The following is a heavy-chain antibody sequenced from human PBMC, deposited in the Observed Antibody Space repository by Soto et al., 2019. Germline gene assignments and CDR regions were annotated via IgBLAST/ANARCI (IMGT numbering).Heavy chain of an antibody. CDR1: GYTFFTYD. D-gene: IGHD5-12*01. Sequence: QVHLVQSGVEVKTPGASVKVSCQASGYTFFTYDISWVRQAPGQGLEWMGWISTYSGDTKYAQKSQGRVTMTTDTSTTTAGLELRSLRSDDTAGYYCARHHGPTTSENWFDPWGQGTLVTVSS. V-gene: IGHV1-18*01. CDR2: ISTYSGDT. J-gene: IGHJ5*02. CDR3: ARHHGPTTSENWFDP.